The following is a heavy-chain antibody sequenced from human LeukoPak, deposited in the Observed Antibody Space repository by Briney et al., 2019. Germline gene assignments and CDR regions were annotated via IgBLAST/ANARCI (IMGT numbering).Heavy chain of an antibody. J-gene: IGHJ4*02. CDR1: GFTFNDYY. CDR3: ARTRTATAIWGDFDY. Sequence: GGSLRLSCAASGFTFNDYYMSWIRQAPGKGLEWVSYISSSCSTLYYADSVKGRFTISRDNAKNSLYLQMNSLRAEDTAVYYCARTRTATAIWGDFDYWGQGTLVTVSS. D-gene: IGHD2-2*02. CDR2: ISSSCSTL. V-gene: IGHV3-11*01.